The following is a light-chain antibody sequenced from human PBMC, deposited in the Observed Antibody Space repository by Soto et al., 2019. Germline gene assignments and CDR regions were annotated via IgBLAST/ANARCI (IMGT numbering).Light chain of an antibody. V-gene: IGKV1-5*01. CDR1: QSFSRW. J-gene: IGKJ1*01. CDR2: NAS. Sequence: DIQMTQSPSTLSASLGDRVTITCRASQSFSRWLAWYQQKPEKAPKLLIFNASSLGSGVPSRFSGSGSGTEFTLTISGLQPDDSATYYCQQYYSYLPTFGQGTKGDIK. CDR3: QQYYSYLPT.